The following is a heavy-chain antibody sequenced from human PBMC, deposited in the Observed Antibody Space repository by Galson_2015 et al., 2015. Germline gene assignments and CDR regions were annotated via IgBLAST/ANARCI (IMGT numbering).Heavy chain of an antibody. CDR1: GFTFGDYA. J-gene: IGHJ4*02. CDR2: IRSKAYGGTT. CDR3: TSGRGDDFWSCYYPPLVY. D-gene: IGHD3-3*01. V-gene: IGHV3-49*04. Sequence: SLRLSCAASGFTFGDYAMSWVRQAPGKGLEWVGFIRSKAYGGTTEYDASVKGRFTISRDDSKSIAYLQMNSLKTEDTAVYYCTSGRGDDFWSCYYPPLVYWGQGTLVTVSS.